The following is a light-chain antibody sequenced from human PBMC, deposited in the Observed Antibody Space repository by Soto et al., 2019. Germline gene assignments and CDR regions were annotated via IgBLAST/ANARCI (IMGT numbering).Light chain of an antibody. CDR3: ATWDVSGLV. J-gene: IGLJ7*02. CDR1: TSNIGNNH. V-gene: IGLV1-51*01. Sequence: QSVLTQPPSVSAAPGQMVTIACSGTTSNIGNNHVSWYQQVSRTAPKLLIYDSNQRPSGVPDRFFGSRSGTSATLGITGLQAGDEADYYCATWDVSGLVFGGGTQLTAL. CDR2: DSN.